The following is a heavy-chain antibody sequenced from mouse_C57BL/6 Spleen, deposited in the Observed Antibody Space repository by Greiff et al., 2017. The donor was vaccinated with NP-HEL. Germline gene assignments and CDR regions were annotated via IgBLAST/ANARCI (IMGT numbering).Heavy chain of an antibody. Sequence: VQLQQSGAELVKPGASVKISCKASGSAFSSYWMNWVKQRPGKGLEWIGQIYPGDGDTNYNGKFKGKATLTADKSSSTDYMQHSSLTSEDSAVYFCARYYGSSDLDYWGKGTTVTVSS. J-gene: IGHJ2*01. CDR2: IYPGDGDT. D-gene: IGHD1-1*01. CDR1: GSAFSSYW. CDR3: ARYYGSSDLDY. V-gene: IGHV1-80*01.